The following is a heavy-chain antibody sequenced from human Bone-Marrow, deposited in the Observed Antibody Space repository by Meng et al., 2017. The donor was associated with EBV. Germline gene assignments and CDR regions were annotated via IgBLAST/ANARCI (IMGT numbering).Heavy chain of an antibody. V-gene: IGHV3-21*02. CDR3: ASGGLIAAAVF. Sequence: EVQLVESGGGLVKPGGSLRASCAASGFTFSTYTMSWVRQAPGKGLEWVSSISSNSNYIYYADSLKGRFTISRDNAKNSLYLQMNSLRADDTAVYYCASGGLIAAAVFWGQGTLVTVSS. J-gene: IGHJ4*02. CDR1: GFTFSTYT. CDR2: ISSNSNYI. D-gene: IGHD6-13*01.